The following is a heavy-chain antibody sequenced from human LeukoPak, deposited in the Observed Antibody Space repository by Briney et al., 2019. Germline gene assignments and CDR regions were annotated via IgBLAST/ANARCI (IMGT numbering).Heavy chain of an antibody. D-gene: IGHD5-24*01. Sequence: PGRSLRLSCAASGFTFSSYGMHWVRQAPGKGLEWVAVIWYDGSNKYYADSVKGRFTISRDNSKNTLYLQMNSLRAEDTAVYYCAKELQMATIKDDPSYFDYWGQGTLVTVSS. V-gene: IGHV3-33*06. CDR1: GFTFSSYG. J-gene: IGHJ4*02. CDR2: IWYDGSNK. CDR3: AKELQMATIKDDPSYFDY.